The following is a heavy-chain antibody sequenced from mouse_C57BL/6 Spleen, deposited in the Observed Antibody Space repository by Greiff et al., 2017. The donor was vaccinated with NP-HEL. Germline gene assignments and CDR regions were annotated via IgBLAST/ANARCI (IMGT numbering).Heavy chain of an antibody. D-gene: IGHD2-5*01. V-gene: IGHV14-2*01. J-gene: IGHJ1*03. CDR3: SRGSNYPYWYFDV. CDR1: GFNIKDYY. Sequence: EVQLQQSGAELVKPGASVKLSCTASGFNIKDYYMHWVKQRTEQGLEWIGRIDPEDGVTKYAPKFQGKATITADTSSNPAYLQLSSLTSEDTAVYYWSRGSNYPYWYFDVWDTGTTVTVAS. CDR2: IDPEDGVT.